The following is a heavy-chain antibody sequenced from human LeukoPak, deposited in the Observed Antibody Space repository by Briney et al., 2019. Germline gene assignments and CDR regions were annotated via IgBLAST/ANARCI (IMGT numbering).Heavy chain of an antibody. D-gene: IGHD3-3*01. CDR1: GYTFYGYY. J-gene: IGHJ3*02. Sequence: ASVKVSCNASGYTFYGYYMHWVRQAPGQGLEWMGWIKPNSGDTNYAQEFQGRVTMTRDTSISTAYMELSGLRSDDTAVYYCAASLAAIFGVVNAFDIWGQGTMVTVSS. CDR2: IKPNSGDT. V-gene: IGHV1-2*02. CDR3: AASLAAIFGVVNAFDI.